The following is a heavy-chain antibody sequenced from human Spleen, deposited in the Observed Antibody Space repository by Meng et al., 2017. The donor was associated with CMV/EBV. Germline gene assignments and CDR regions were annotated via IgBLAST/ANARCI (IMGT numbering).Heavy chain of an antibody. CDR3: ARDRYYGSGTYYY. CDR2: ISSSGSTI. V-gene: IGHV3-11*01. CDR1: GFTFSAYY. D-gene: IGHD3-10*01. Sequence: CAASGFTFSAYYISWIRQAPGKGLEWISYISSSGSTIYYADSVKGRFTVSRGNAKKLLYLQMNSLRAEDTAVYYCARDRYYGSGTYYYWGQGTLVTVSS. J-gene: IGHJ4*02.